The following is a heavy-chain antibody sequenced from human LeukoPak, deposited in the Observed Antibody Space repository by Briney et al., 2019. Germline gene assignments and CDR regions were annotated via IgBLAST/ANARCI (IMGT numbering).Heavy chain of an antibody. D-gene: IGHD1-26*01. CDR2: IYHSGST. V-gene: IGHV4-38-2*02. J-gene: IGHJ5*02. CDR3: ARERGSEWELRLEGGNWFDP. Sequence: PSETLSLTCTVSGYSISSGYYWGWIRQPPGKGLEWIGSIYHSGSTNYNPSLKSRVTISVDTSKNQFSLKLSSVTAADTAVYYCARERGSEWELRLEGGNWFDPWGQGTLVTVSS. CDR1: GYSISSGYY.